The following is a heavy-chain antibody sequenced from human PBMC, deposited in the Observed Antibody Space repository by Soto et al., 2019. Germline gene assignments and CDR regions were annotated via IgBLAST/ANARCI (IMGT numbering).Heavy chain of an antibody. CDR1: GGSFSDNY. V-gene: IGHV4-34*01. D-gene: IGHD1-26*01. CDR3: ARGTRSCRWYFDL. Sequence: QMLLQQWGAGMLKPSETLSLTCAMYGGSFSDNYWSWIRQPPGKGLEWIGEINHSGSTNYNPSLKSRVTIAGDTSRSQSSLKMTAVTATDTAVYYCARGTRSCRWYFDLRGRGTLVTVSS. J-gene: IGHJ2*01. CDR2: INHSGST.